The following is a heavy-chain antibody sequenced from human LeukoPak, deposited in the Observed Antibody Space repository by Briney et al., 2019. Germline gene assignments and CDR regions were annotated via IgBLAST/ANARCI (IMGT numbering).Heavy chain of an antibody. V-gene: IGHV1-46*01. J-gene: IGHJ6*03. CDR2: INPSGGST. CDR3: ARGSGNYYYYMDV. Sequence: GASVKVSCMASGYTFTSYYMHWVRQAPGQGLEWMGIINPSGGSTSYAQKFQGRVTMTRDMSTSTVYMELSSLRSEDTAVYYCARGSGNYYYYMDVWGKGTTVTVFS. D-gene: IGHD3-10*01. CDR1: GYTFTSYY.